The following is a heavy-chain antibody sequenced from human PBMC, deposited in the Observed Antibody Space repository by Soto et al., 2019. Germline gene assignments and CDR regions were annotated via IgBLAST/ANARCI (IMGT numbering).Heavy chain of an antibody. CDR3: ARRRYYGSGSYYDYYYYYGMDV. D-gene: IGHD3-10*01. J-gene: IGHJ6*02. Sequence: SETLSLTCTVSGASISGHFWSWIRQPPGKGLEWIAYIYNSGSSYNPSLKSRVTISVDTSKNQLSLKLSSVIAADSAVYYCARRRYYGSGSYYDYYYYYGMDVWGQGTTVTVSS. CDR2: IYNSGS. CDR1: GASISGHF. V-gene: IGHV4-59*08.